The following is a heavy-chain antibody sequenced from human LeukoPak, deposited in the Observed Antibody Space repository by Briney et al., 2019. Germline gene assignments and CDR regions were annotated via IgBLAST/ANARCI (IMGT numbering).Heavy chain of an antibody. Sequence: PGGSLRLSCAASGFTFSSYAMHWVRQAPGKGLEWVAVIPYDGSNKYYADSVKGRFTISRDNSKDTLYLQMNSLRAEDTAVYYCARSRQDIVATITPIGYWGQGTLDTVSS. CDR3: ARSRQDIVATITPIGY. V-gene: IGHV3-30-3*01. J-gene: IGHJ4*02. CDR1: GFTFSSYA. CDR2: IPYDGSNK. D-gene: IGHD5-12*01.